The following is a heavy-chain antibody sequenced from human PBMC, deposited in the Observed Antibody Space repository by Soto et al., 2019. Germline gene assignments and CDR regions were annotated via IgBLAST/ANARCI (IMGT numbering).Heavy chain of an antibody. V-gene: IGHV4-4*02. CDR2: ADHSGRT. J-gene: IGHJ4*02. D-gene: IGHD2-2*01. CDR1: GGSISTNNW. Sequence: QVQLQESGPGLVNASGTLSLTCGVSGGSISTNNWWRWVRQTPGQGLEGIAEADHSGRTNYNTSLKSRLTISVDKSKNQFALRLTSVTAADSAVYYCARAKLCNTLSCPHSFDTWGQGTLVSVAS. CDR3: ARAKLCNTLSCPHSFDT.